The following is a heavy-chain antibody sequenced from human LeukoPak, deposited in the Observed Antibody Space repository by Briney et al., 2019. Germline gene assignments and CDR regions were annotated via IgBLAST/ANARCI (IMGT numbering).Heavy chain of an antibody. CDR3: ARGPVDSLNWFDP. V-gene: IGHV3-11*01. D-gene: IGHD5-12*01. CDR1: GFTFSDYY. J-gene: IGHJ5*02. Sequence: GGSLRLSCAASGFTFSDYYMSWIRQAPGKGLEWVSYISSSGSTIYYADSVKGRFTISMDNAKNSLYLQMNSLRAEDTAVYYCARGPVDSLNWFDPWGQGTLVTVSS. CDR2: ISSSGSTI.